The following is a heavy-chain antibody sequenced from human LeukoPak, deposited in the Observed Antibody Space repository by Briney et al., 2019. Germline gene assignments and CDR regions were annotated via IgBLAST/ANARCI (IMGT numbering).Heavy chain of an antibody. V-gene: IGHV3-33*01. D-gene: IGHD6-19*01. J-gene: IGHJ4*02. Sequence: GGSLRLSCAASGFTFSSYGMHWVRQAPGKGLEWVAVTWYDGSNKYYADSVKGRFTISRDNSKNTLYLQMNSLRAEDTAVYYCARDGGAVASFDYWGQGTLVTVSS. CDR2: TWYDGSNK. CDR3: ARDGGAVASFDY. CDR1: GFTFSSYG.